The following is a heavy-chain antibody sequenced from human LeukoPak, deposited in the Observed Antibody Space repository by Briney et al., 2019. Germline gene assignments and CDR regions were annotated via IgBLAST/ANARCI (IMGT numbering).Heavy chain of an antibody. CDR1: GFTFSSYA. J-gene: IGHJ6*04. CDR2: ISYDGSNK. Sequence: GRSLRLSRAASGFTFSSYAMHWVRQAPGKGLEWVAVISYDGSNKYYADSVKGRFTISRDNSKNTLYLQMNSLRAEDTAVYYCAREIPVFLGIVVVPAAIARRGGMDVWGKGTTVTVSS. V-gene: IGHV3-30*04. CDR3: AREIPVFLGIVVVPAAIARRGGMDV. D-gene: IGHD2-2*03.